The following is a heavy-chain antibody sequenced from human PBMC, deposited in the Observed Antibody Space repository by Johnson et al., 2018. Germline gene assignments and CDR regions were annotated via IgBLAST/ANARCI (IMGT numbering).Heavy chain of an antibody. CDR3: ARDPFAGYYYYGMDV. CDR1: GGSISSYY. J-gene: IGHJ6*02. CDR2: VFYSGTT. Sequence: VQLVETGPGLVKPSETLSLTCNVSGGSISSYYWSWIRQPPGKGLEWIGFVFYSGTTNYNPSLKSRVTISIDTSKNQFSLKLTSVTAADTAVYYCARDPFAGYYYYGMDVWGQGTTVTVSS. V-gene: IGHV4-59*01.